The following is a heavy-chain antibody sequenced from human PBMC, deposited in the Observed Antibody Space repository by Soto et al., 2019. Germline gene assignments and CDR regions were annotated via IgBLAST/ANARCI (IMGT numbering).Heavy chain of an antibody. CDR1: GDSVSRNSVA. V-gene: IGHV6-1*01. Sequence: SQTLSLTCAISGDSVSRNSVAWNWIRQSPSRGLEWLGRTYYRSKWYNDYAVSVKSRITINPDTSKNQFSLQLNSVTPEDTAVYYCARDDGIAAAGLDYWGQGTLVTVSS. D-gene: IGHD6-13*01. CDR3: ARDDGIAAAGLDY. CDR2: TYYRSKWYN. J-gene: IGHJ4*02.